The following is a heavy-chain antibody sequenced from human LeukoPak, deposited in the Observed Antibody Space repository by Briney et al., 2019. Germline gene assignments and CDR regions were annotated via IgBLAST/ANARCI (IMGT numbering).Heavy chain of an antibody. J-gene: IGHJ4*02. Sequence: PGGSLRLSCAASGFTFSSYAMSWVRQAPGKELEWVSAISGSGGSTYSVKGRFTISRDNSKNTLYLQMNSLRAEDTAVYYCAKDRLRITMVRGVLLDYWGQGTLVTVSS. CDR3: AKDRLRITMVRGVLLDY. V-gene: IGHV3-23*01. CDR1: GFTFSSYA. CDR2: ISGSGGST. D-gene: IGHD3-10*01.